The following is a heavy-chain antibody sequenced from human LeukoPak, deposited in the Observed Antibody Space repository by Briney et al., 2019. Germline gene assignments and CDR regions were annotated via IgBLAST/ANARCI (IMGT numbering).Heavy chain of an antibody. V-gene: IGHV3-15*01. CDR3: TTRIAVAVYYYDMDV. J-gene: IGHJ6*02. Sequence: GGSLRLSCAASGFTFSNAWMSWVRQAPGKGLEWVGRIKSKTDGGTTDYAAPVKGRFTISRDDSKNTLYLQMNSLKTEDTAVYYCTTRIAVAVYYYDMDVWGQGTTVTVSS. CDR2: IKSKTDGGTT. D-gene: IGHD6-19*01. CDR1: GFTFSNAW.